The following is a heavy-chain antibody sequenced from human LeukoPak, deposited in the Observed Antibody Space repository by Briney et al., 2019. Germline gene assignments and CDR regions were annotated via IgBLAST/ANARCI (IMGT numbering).Heavy chain of an antibody. J-gene: IGHJ3*02. CDR2: IRSKLYEGTT. CDR3: TTPYYDFWSGYYPDAFDI. Sequence: QPGGSLRLSCSGSGFNFHDYAVTWVRQAPGKGLEWVGFIRSKLYEGTTEYAASVKGRFTFLRDYSENIAYLQMSDLKTEDTAVYYCTTPYYDFWSGYYPDAFDIWGQGTMVTVSS. V-gene: IGHV3-49*04. CDR1: GFNFHDYA. D-gene: IGHD3-3*01.